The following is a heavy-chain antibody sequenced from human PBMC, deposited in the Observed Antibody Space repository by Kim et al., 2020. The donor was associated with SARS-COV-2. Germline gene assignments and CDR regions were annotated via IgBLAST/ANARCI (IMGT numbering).Heavy chain of an antibody. Sequence: SHSPSFQGQVTISADKSISTVYLQWSSLKASDTAMYYCATSTGEDDAFDIWGQGTMVTVSS. D-gene: IGHD1-26*01. CDR3: ATSTGEDDAFDI. J-gene: IGHJ3*02. V-gene: IGHV5-51*01.